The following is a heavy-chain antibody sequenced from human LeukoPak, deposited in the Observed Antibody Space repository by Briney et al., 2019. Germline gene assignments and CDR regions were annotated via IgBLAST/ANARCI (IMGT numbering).Heavy chain of an antibody. D-gene: IGHD3-22*01. Sequence: GGSLRLSCAASGFTFSSYAMSWVRQAPGKGLEWVSAISGSGGSTYYADSVKGRFTISRDNSKNTLYLQMNSLRAEDTAVYYCAKASRVIVVVIPSDYWGQGTLVTVSS. CDR2: ISGSGGST. CDR1: GFTFSSYA. V-gene: IGHV3-23*01. J-gene: IGHJ4*02. CDR3: AKASRVIVVVIPSDY.